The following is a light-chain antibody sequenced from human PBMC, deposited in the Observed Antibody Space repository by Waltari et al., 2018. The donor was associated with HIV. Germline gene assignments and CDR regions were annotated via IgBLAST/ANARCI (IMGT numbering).Light chain of an antibody. CDR1: SSNIGNNA. CDR2: SNN. Sequence: QSLLTQPPSASGTPGQRVSISCSGSSSNIGNNAVSWYQRFPGTAPKLLMYSNNQGPSGVPDRFSGSKSGTAASLAISGLQSDDGADYYGATLDDSLKGPVFGGGTKLTVL. CDR3: ATLDDSLKGPV. V-gene: IGLV1-44*01. J-gene: IGLJ2*01.